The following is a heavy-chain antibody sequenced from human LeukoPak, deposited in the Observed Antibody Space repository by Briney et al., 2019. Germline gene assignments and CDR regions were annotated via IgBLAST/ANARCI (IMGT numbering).Heavy chain of an antibody. CDR2: IYYSGST. J-gene: IGHJ4*02. CDR1: GGSISSYY. V-gene: IGHV4-59*01. D-gene: IGHD3-16*01. CDR3: ARAIGGARNSIIVD. Sequence: PSETLSLTCTVSGGSISSYYWSWIRQPPGKGLEWIGYIYYSGSTNYNPSLKSRVTISVDTSKNHFSLKLSSVTAADTAVYYCARAIGGARNSIIVDWGQGTLVTVSS.